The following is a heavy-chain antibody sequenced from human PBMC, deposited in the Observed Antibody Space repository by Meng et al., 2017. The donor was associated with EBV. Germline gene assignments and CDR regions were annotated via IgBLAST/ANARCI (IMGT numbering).Heavy chain of an antibody. CDR1: GYTFTSYG. D-gene: IGHD3-22*01. Sequence: VQVVQSVAEVKKPGASVKVSCKASGYTFTSYGISWVRQAPGQGLEWMGWISAYNGNTNYAQKLQGRVTMTTDTSTSTAYMELRSLRSDDTAVYYCARDGRLYDTPSPFDYWGQGTLVTVSS. J-gene: IGHJ4*02. CDR3: ARDGRLYDTPSPFDY. CDR2: ISAYNGNT. V-gene: IGHV1-18*01.